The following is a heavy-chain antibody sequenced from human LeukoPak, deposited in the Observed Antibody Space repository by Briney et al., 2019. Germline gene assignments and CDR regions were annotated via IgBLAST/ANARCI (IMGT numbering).Heavy chain of an antibody. CDR2: ISYDGSNK. Sequence: GGSLRLSCAASGFTFSSYAMHWVRQAPGKGLEWVAVISYDGSNKYYADSVKGRFTISRDNSKNTLYLQMNSLRAEDTAVYYCARSDYSNYSPYYYYGMDVWGQGTTVTVSS. J-gene: IGHJ6*02. D-gene: IGHD4-11*01. CDR3: ARSDYSNYSPYYYYGMDV. CDR1: GFTFSSYA. V-gene: IGHV3-30*04.